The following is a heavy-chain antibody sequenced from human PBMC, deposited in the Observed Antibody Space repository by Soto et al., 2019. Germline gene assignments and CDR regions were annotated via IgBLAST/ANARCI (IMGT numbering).Heavy chain of an antibody. V-gene: IGHV1-69*01. D-gene: IGHD7-27*01. CDR1: GDTFKNCV. CDR3: AAELGFVKLSDV. CDR2: IIPLFGTT. Sequence: QVQVVQSGVEVRRPGSSVKVSCTASGDTFKNCVISWVRQAPGQGLEWMVGIIPLFGTTDFAQRFQGRLTITTDESTTTAYMELSRLRSEDTATYCYAAELGFVKLSDVWGQGTTVIVSS. J-gene: IGHJ6*02.